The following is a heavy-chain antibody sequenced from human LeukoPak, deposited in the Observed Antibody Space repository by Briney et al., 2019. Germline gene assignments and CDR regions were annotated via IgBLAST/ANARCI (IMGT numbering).Heavy chain of an antibody. J-gene: IGHJ6*04. Sequence: PSETLSLTCTVSGYSISSGYYWGWIRQPPGKGLEWIGSIYHSGSTYYNPSLKSRVTISVDTSKNQFSLRLTSVTAADTAVYYCARDLDTTATMKGMDVWGKGTTVTVSS. CDR1: GYSISSGYY. CDR2: IYHSGST. D-gene: IGHD4-17*01. CDR3: ARDLDTTATMKGMDV. V-gene: IGHV4-38-2*02.